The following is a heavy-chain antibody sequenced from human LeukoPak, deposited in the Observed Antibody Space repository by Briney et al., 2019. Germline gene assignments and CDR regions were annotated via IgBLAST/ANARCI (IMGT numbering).Heavy chain of an antibody. CDR2: ISGSGSTI. Sequence: GGSLRLSCAASGFTFSSYEMNWVRQAPGKGLEWISYISGSGSTIYYADSVKGRFTISRDSAKNSLYLHMNSLRAEDTAVYYCAKGRGSPYYFEYWGQGTLVTVSS. CDR1: GFTFSSYE. J-gene: IGHJ4*02. CDR3: AKGRGSPYYFEY. V-gene: IGHV3-48*03. D-gene: IGHD1-26*01.